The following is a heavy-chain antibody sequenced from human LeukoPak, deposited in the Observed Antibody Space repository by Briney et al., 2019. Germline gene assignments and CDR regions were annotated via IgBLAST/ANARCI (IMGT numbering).Heavy chain of an antibody. V-gene: IGHV1-2*02. CDR1: GYTFTGYY. D-gene: IGHD5-24*01. J-gene: IGHJ6*02. Sequence: ASVKVSCKASGYTFTGYYMHWVRQAPGQGLEWMGWINPNSGGTNYAQKFQGRVTMTRDTSISTAHMELSRLRSDDTAAYYCARDGYNQVPYYYYGMDVWGQGTTVTVSS. CDR3: ARDGYNQVPYYYYGMDV. CDR2: INPNSGGT.